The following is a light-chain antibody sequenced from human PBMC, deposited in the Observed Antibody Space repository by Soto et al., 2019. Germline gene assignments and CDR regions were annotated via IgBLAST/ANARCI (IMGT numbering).Light chain of an antibody. J-gene: IGLJ1*01. CDR2: SNN. V-gene: IGLV1-44*01. CDR3: AAWDDSLNGPV. Sequence: QSVLTQPPSASGTPGQRVTISCSGSSSNSGSNTVNWYQQLPGTAPNLLIYSNNQRPSGVPDRFSGSKSGTSASLAISGHQSEDEADYYCAAWDDSLNGPVFGTGTKVTVL. CDR1: SSNSGSNT.